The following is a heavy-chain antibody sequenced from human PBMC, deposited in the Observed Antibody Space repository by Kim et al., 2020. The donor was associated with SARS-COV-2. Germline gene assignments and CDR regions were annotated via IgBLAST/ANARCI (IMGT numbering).Heavy chain of an antibody. J-gene: IGHJ4*02. CDR2: ISSSSSYI. V-gene: IGHV3-21*01. CDR1: GFTFSSYS. D-gene: IGHD3-16*02. Sequence: GGSLRLSCAASGFTFSSYSMNWVRQAPGKGLEWVSSISSSSSYIYYADSVKGRFTISRDNAKNSLYLQMNSLRAEDTAVYYCASARYDYVWGSYRWNYFDYWGQGTLVTVSS. CDR3: ASARYDYVWGSYRWNYFDY.